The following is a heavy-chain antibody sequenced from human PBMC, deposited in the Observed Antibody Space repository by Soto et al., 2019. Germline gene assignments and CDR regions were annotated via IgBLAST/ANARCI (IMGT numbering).Heavy chain of an antibody. CDR3: AKSHTTSGWYVTTDY. J-gene: IGHJ4*02. Sequence: EVQLVESGGGLVQPGRSLRLSCAASGFTVGDYAMQWVRQAPGKGLEWVSAISWNSGSIDYADSVKGRFTISRDNAKNSLYLQMNSLRAEDTALYYCAKSHTTSGWYVTTDYWGQGTRVTVSS. D-gene: IGHD6-19*01. V-gene: IGHV3-9*01. CDR2: ISWNSGSI. CDR1: GFTVGDYA.